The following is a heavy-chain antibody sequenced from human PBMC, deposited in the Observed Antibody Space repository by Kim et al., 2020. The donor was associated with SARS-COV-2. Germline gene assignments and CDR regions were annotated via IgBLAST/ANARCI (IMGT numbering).Heavy chain of an antibody. CDR3: ARDRDGYSYGSSGMDV. D-gene: IGHD5-18*01. V-gene: IGHV3-30*07. J-gene: IGHJ6*02. Sequence: SVKVRFTISRDNSKNTVYLQMNSLRAEDTAVYYCARDRDGYSYGSSGMDVWGQGTTVTVSS.